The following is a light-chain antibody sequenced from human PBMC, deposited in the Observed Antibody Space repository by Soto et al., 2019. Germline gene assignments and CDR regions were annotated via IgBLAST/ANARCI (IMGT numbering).Light chain of an antibody. J-gene: IGKJ4*01. CDR2: DAS. CDR1: ESIGTY. CDR3: QWRSGWPPRRT. V-gene: IGKV3-11*01. Sequence: VLTQSPATLSLSPGERATLSSRASESIGTYLAWYQQRLGQAPKLLIYDASHRAIGIPGRFSGDGSGTDFTVTISSLDPEDFAVYCCQWRSGWPPRRTFGGGTKGEIK.